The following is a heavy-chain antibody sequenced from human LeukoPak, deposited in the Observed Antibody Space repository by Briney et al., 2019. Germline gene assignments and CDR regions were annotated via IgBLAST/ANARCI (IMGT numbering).Heavy chain of an antibody. D-gene: IGHD3-22*01. CDR1: GYSISSVYY. CDR3: ARIAVFYYASSGYYSDY. J-gene: IGHJ4*02. Sequence: SETLSLTCAVSGYSISSVYYWGWIRQPPGKGLEWIGSIYHRGTTYYNPSLKRRVTISVHTSKNQFSLKLSSVTAADKAVYYCARIAVFYYASSGYYSDYWGQGTLVTVSS. V-gene: IGHV4-38-2*01. CDR2: IYHRGTT.